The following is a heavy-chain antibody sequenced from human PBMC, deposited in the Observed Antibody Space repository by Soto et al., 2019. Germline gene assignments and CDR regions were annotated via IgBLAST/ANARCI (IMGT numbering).Heavy chain of an antibody. D-gene: IGHD5-18*01. CDR2: ISSSGST. CDR1: GGSISTSVYY. Sequence: QLQLQGSGPGLVRPSETLSLTCAVSGGSISTSVYYWGWIRQPPGKGLEWIGSISSSGSTYDNPSLKSRVSLSVDTSKHQFSLKLNSVTAADTAVYYCARSSPHSPLLYFFDYWGQGPLVTVSS. J-gene: IGHJ4*02. V-gene: IGHV4-39*01. CDR3: ARSSPHSPLLYFFDY.